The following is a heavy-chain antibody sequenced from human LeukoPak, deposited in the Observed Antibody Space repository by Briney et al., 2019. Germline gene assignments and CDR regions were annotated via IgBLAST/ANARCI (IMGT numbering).Heavy chain of an antibody. CDR1: GFNFGSYS. Sequence: PGGSLRLSCAASGFNFGSYSMHWVRQAPGKGLEWVAVISYDGNNKYYADSVKGRFTISRDSSKNTLYLQMNSLRAEDTAVYYCARDYYDSSGYYGYWGQGTLVTVSS. V-gene: IGHV3-30-3*01. D-gene: IGHD3-22*01. J-gene: IGHJ4*02. CDR2: ISYDGNNK. CDR3: ARDYYDSSGYYGY.